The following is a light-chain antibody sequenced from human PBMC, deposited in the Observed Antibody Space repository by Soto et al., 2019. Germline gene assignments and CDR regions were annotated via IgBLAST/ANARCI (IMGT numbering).Light chain of an antibody. J-gene: IGKJ1*01. CDR3: QQYNSYS. Sequence: DIQVTQSPSTLSASVGDRVTITCRASQSIVRWLAWYQQKPGKAPKLLIYDASNLQSGVPSRFSGSGSGTEFTLTISSLQPDDFATYYCQQYNSYSFGQGTKVDIK. CDR2: DAS. CDR1: QSIVRW. V-gene: IGKV1-5*01.